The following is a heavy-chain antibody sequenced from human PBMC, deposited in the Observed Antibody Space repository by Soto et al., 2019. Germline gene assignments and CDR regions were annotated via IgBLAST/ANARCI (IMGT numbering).Heavy chain of an antibody. CDR1: GDSVSSGAYY. Sequence: QVKLQESGPGLVKPSETLSLTCTVSGDSVSSGAYYWSWVRQPPGKGLEWIGYIYYNAITNYNPSVKSRFTILVDTSKSESSLTVSSVTAADTAVYYCARANIAAAGTIFDPWGQGVLVTVSA. D-gene: IGHD6-13*01. CDR3: ARANIAAAGTIFDP. J-gene: IGHJ5*02. CDR2: IYYNAIT. V-gene: IGHV4-61*08.